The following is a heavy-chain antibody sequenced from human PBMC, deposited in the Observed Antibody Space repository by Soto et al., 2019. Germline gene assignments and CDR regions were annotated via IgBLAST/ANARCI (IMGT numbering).Heavy chain of an antibody. V-gene: IGHV4-59*08. J-gene: IGHJ4*02. CDR2: IXSSGFX. D-gene: IGHD1-7*01. CDR1: GGSIINYY. CDR3: ARGPRVLNYYFDY. Sequence: PXXTLSLTCTVSGGSIINYYWSWIRQPPGKGLEWIGYIXSSGFXNNNTFMRSRXXISVDKSXXQFYMKLSSVTAAETAVYYCARGPRVLNYYFDYWGQGTLVTVSS.